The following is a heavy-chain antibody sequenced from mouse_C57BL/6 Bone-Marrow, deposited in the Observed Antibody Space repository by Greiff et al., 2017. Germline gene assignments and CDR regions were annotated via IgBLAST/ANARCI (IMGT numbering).Heavy chain of an antibody. CDR1: GYTFTSYG. J-gene: IGHJ2*01. CDR3: SPSYYYGSSSYY. V-gene: IGHV1-81*01. D-gene: IGHD1-1*01. Sequence: QVHVKQSGAELARPGASVKLSCKASGYTFTSYGISWVKQRTGQGLEWIGEIYPRSGNTYYNEKFKGKATLTADKSSSTAYMELRSLTSEDSAVYFCSPSYYYGSSSYYWGQGTTLTVSS. CDR2: IYPRSGNT.